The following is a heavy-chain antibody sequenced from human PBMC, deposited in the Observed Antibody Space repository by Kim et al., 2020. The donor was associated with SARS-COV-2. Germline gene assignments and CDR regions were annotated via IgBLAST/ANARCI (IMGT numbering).Heavy chain of an antibody. CDR1: GFTFSSYG. D-gene: IGHD3-3*01. Sequence: GGSLRLSCAASGFTFSSYGMHWVRQAPGKGLEWVAVISYDGSNKYYADSVKGRFTISRDNSKNTLYLQMNSLRAEDTAVYYCAKDRSITIFGVVIREPDYWGQGTLVTVSS. CDR2: ISYDGSNK. CDR3: AKDRSITIFGVVIREPDY. V-gene: IGHV3-30*18. J-gene: IGHJ4*02.